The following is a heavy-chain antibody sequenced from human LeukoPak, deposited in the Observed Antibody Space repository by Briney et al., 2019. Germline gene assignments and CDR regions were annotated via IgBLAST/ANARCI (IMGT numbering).Heavy chain of an antibody. D-gene: IGHD4-17*01. CDR2: ITGSHGRT. CDR3: TKDPNGDYIGAFDP. J-gene: IGHJ5*02. Sequence: PGGSLRLSCAASGFTFSSFAMTWVRQAPGKGLEWVSSITGSHGRTYTTDSVKGRFTISRDNSQNTLYLQMNSLRAEDTAVYYFTKDPNGDYIGAFDPWGQGTLVTVSS. CDR1: GFTFSSFA. V-gene: IGHV3-23*01.